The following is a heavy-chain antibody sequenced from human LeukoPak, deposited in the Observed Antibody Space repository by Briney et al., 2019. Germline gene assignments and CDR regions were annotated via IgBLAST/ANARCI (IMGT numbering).Heavy chain of an antibody. J-gene: IGHJ4*02. V-gene: IGHV3-74*01. D-gene: IGHD3-9*01. CDR3: AKNDWSSSFYFDY. CDR1: GFTFSSYW. CDR2: INSDGSST. Sequence: GGSLRLSCAASGFTFSSYWMHWVRQAPGKGLVWVSRINSDGSSTSYADSVKGRFTISRDNAKNTLYLQMNSLRAEDTAVYYCAKNDWSSSFYFDYWGQGTLVTVSS.